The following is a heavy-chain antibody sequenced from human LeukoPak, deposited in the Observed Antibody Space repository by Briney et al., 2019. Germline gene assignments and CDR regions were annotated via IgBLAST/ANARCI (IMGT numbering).Heavy chain of an antibody. V-gene: IGHV3-9*01. Sequence: AGRSLRLSCAASGFTFDDYAMHWVRQAPGKGLEWVSGISWNSGSIGYADSVKGRFTISRDNAKNSLYLQMNSLRAEDTALYYCANQGYGSSWLTRGAFDIWGQGTMVTVSS. D-gene: IGHD6-13*01. CDR1: GFTFDDYA. CDR2: ISWNSGSI. J-gene: IGHJ3*02. CDR3: ANQGYGSSWLTRGAFDI.